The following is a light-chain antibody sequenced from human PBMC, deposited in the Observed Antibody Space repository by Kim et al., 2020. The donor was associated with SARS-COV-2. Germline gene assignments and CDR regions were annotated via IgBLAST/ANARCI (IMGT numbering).Light chain of an antibody. CDR1: RSNIRSNT. Sequence: RVNMSCTGSRSNIRSNTVNWYQQHQGTAPKLLIDSNKQRPSGVPDRFSGSKSGTTAALAISGLQSEDEADYYCAAWDDSLNWVFGGGTQLTVL. J-gene: IGLJ3*02. CDR3: AAWDDSLNWV. CDR2: SNK. V-gene: IGLV1-44*01.